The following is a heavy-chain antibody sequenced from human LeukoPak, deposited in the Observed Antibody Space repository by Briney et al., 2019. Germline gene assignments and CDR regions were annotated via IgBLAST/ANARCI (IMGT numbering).Heavy chain of an antibody. CDR3: AEKGYGDYADWFDP. V-gene: IGHV3-11*04. CDR2: ISSSGSTI. Sequence: GGSLRLSCAASGFTFSDYYMSWIRQAPGKGLEWVSYISSSGSTIYYADSVKGRFTISRDNAKNSLYLQMNSLRAEDTAVYYCAEKGYGDYADWFDPWGQGTLVTVSS. CDR1: GFTFSDYY. D-gene: IGHD4-17*01. J-gene: IGHJ5*02.